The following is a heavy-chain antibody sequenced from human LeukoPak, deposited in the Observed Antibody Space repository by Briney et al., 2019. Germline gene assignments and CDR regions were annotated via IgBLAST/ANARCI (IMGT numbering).Heavy chain of an antibody. CDR1: GYTLTELS. CDR2: FDPEDGET. Sequence: GASVKVSCKVSGYTLTELSMHWVRQAPGRGLEWMGGFDPEDGETIYAQKFQGRVTMTEDTSTDTAYMELSSLRSEGTAVYYCATAVPADYSSSWFDPWGQGTLVTVSS. CDR3: ATAVPADYSSSWFDP. D-gene: IGHD6-13*01. J-gene: IGHJ5*02. V-gene: IGHV1-24*01.